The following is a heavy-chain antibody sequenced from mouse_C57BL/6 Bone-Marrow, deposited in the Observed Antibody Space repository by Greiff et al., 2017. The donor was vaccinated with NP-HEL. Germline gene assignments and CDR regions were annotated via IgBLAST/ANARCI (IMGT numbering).Heavy chain of an antibody. Sequence: EVQLVESGGGLVQPGGSLKLSCAASGFTFSDYGMAWVRQAPRKGPEWVAFISNLAYSIYYADTVTGRFTISRENAKNTLYLEMSSLRSEDTAMYYCARHEDYDEAWFAYWGQGTLVTVSA. CDR2: ISNLAYSI. J-gene: IGHJ3*01. D-gene: IGHD2-4*01. CDR1: GFTFSDYG. CDR3: ARHEDYDEAWFAY. V-gene: IGHV5-15*01.